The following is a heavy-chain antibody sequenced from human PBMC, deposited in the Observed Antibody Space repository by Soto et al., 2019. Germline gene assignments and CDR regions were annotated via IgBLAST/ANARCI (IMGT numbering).Heavy chain of an antibody. CDR2: ITGSGDYT. D-gene: IGHD3-22*01. J-gene: IGHJ4*02. CDR1: GFTFSNYA. CDR3: AKARYYDSTGYLYYFDY. V-gene: IGHV3-23*01. Sequence: GGSLRLSCAASGFTFSNYAMSWVRQAPGKGLEWVSSITGSGDYTYYADSVKGRFTISRDNSKNTLYLQMNSLRAEDTAVYYCAKARYYDSTGYLYYFDYWGQGTLVTVSS.